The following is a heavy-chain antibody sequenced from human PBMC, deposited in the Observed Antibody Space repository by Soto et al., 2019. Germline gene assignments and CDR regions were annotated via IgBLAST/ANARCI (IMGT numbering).Heavy chain of an antibody. Sequence: XGSLRLSFAASGFNFNSYTINWVRQAPGKRLEWLSSISSSVYIFSTDSVRGRFTISRDNAKNSVYLQINSLRAEDTAVYFCARDCSAGSCYPGMDVWGQGTTVTVSS. V-gene: IGHV3-21*01. CDR3: ARDCSAGSCYPGMDV. D-gene: IGHD2-15*01. CDR1: GFNFNSYT. J-gene: IGHJ6*02. CDR2: ISSSVYI.